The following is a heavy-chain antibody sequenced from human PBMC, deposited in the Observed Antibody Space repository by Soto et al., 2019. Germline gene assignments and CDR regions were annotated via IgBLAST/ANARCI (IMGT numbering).Heavy chain of an antibody. D-gene: IGHD3-3*01. J-gene: IGHJ6*02. CDR2: IYYSGRT. CDR1: GGSISSGGYY. CDR3: AFYTIRFPLLPQYGMDV. V-gene: IGHV4-31*03. Sequence: PSETLSLPCNVSGGSISSGGYYWGWIRQHPGKGLEWIGNIYYSGRTYYNPSLKSRVTISVDTTKNQFSLKMSSVTAADTAVYYCAFYTIRFPLLPQYGMDVWGQGTTVTVSS.